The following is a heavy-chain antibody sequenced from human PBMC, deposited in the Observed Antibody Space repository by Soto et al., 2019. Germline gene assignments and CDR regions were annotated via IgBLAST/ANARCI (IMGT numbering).Heavy chain of an antibody. CDR2: INTYNGNT. CDR1: GYTFTRYG. Sequence: QVQLVQSGAEVKNPGASVKVSCKASGYTFTRYGIGWARQAPGQGLEWMGWINTYNGNTNYAQNVPGRVPLXTXTXASTAYMELRSLRSNDTAIYYCAMVDVYVTPSPQDVWGQGTTVIVSS. J-gene: IGHJ6*02. V-gene: IGHV1-18*01. CDR3: AMVDVYVTPSPQDV. D-gene: IGHD3-16*01.